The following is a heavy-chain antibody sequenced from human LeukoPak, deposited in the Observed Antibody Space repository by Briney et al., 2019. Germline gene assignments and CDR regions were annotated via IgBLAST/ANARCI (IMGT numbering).Heavy chain of an antibody. CDR2: IYSGGST. CDR1: GFTVSSNY. D-gene: IGHD3-22*01. V-gene: IGHV3-53*01. Sequence: GSLRLSCAASGFTVSSNYMSWVRQAPGKGLEWVSIIYSGGSTYYADSVKGRFTISRDNSKNTLYLQMNSLRAEDTAVYYCARDLGYYDCSEAPFDYWGQGTLVTVSS. J-gene: IGHJ4*02. CDR3: ARDLGYYDCSEAPFDY.